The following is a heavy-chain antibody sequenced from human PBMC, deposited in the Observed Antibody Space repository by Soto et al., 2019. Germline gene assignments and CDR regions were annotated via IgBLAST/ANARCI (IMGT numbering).Heavy chain of an antibody. D-gene: IGHD6-19*01. CDR1: GGTFSSYT. CDR3: ARTAVAGTGWFDP. V-gene: IGHV1-69*02. J-gene: IGHJ5*02. CDR2: IIPILGIA. Sequence: GASVKVSCKASGGTFSSYTISWVRQAPGQGLEWMGRIIPILGIANYAQKFQGRVTITADKPTSTAYMELRSLRSDDTAVYYCARTAVAGTGWFDPWGQGTLVTVSS.